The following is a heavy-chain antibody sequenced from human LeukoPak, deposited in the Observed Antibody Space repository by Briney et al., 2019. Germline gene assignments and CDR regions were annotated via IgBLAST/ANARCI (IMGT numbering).Heavy chain of an antibody. Sequence: GGSLGFSCAASGFTFRNYVIHWVRQAPGKGLEWVAVTSSDLNVKLYADSVKGRFTISRDNSRSTLYLQMNSLRPEDTAIYYCAREGYYGSGSPPSLYFDYWGQGTLVTVSS. CDR2: TSSDLNVK. CDR1: GFTFRNYV. D-gene: IGHD3-10*01. V-gene: IGHV3-30-3*01. J-gene: IGHJ4*02. CDR3: AREGYYGSGSPPSLYFDY.